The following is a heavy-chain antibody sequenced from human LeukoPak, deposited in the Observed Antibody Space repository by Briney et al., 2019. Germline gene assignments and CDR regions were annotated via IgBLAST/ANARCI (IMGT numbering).Heavy chain of an antibody. CDR2: IDYSGST. V-gene: IGHV4-61*01. CDR1: GGSVSSGSYY. D-gene: IGHD6-13*01. Sequence: SETLSLTCTVSGGSVSSGSYYWSWIRQPPGTGLEWIGYIDYSGSTNYNPSLKSRVTISVDTSKNQFSLKLSSVTAADTAVYYCARARVYSSTWSEFDYWGRGTLVTVSS. CDR3: ARARVYSSTWSEFDY. J-gene: IGHJ4*02.